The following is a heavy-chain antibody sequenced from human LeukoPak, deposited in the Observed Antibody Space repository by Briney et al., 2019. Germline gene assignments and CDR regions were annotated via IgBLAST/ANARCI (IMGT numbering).Heavy chain of an antibody. V-gene: IGHV3-30*18. Sequence: TGRSLRLSCTASGFTFSSYAMHWVRQAPGKGLEWVAVISYDGSNKYYADSVKGRFTISRDNSKNTLYLQMNSLRAEDTAVSYCAKRTFYYDSSGMDVWGHGTTVTVSS. CDR3: AKRTFYYDSSGMDV. D-gene: IGHD3-22*01. CDR2: ISYDGSNK. CDR1: GFTFSSYA. J-gene: IGHJ6*02.